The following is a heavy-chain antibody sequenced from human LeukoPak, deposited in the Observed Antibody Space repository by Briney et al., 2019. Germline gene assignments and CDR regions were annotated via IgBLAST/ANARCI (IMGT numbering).Heavy chain of an antibody. CDR1: GGSISSYY. Sequence: PSETLSLTCTVSGGSISSYYWNWIWQPPGKGLEWIGYIYYSGSTNYNPSLKSRVTISVDTSKNQFSLKVRSVTAADTAVYYCASGRQQLAHYGMDVWGQGTTVTVSS. J-gene: IGHJ6*02. V-gene: IGHV4-59*01. CDR3: ASGRQQLAHYGMDV. D-gene: IGHD6-13*01. CDR2: IYYSGST.